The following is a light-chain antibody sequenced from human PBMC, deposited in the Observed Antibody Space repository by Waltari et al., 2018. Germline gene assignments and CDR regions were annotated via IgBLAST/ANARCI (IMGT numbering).Light chain of an antibody. J-gene: IGLJ2*01. CDR3: SSYAGSNNFVV. CDR1: SSDVGGYNY. CDR2: EVS. Sequence: QSALTQPPSASGSPGQSVTISCTGTSSDVGGYNYVSWYQQHPGKAPKLMIYEVSKRPSGVPDRFSGSKSGNTASLTVSGLQADDEADYYCSSYAGSNNFVVFGGGT. V-gene: IGLV2-8*01.